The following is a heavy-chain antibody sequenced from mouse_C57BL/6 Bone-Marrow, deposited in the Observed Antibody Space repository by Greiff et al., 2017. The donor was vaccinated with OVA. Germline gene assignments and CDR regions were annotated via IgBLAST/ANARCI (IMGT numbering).Heavy chain of an antibody. J-gene: IGHJ3*01. Sequence: QVQLQQSGPELVKPGASVKLSCKASGYTFTSYDINWVKQRPGQGLEWIGWIYPRDGSTKYNEKFKGKATLTVDTSSSTAYMELHSLTSEDSAVYFCARYYGNYWFAYWGQGTLVTVSA. CDR2: IYPRDGST. CDR1: GYTFTSYD. CDR3: ARYYGNYWFAY. V-gene: IGHV1-85*01. D-gene: IGHD2-1*01.